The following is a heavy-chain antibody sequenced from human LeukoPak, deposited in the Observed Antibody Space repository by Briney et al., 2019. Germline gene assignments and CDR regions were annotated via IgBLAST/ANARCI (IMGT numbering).Heavy chain of an antibody. J-gene: IGHJ4*02. CDR2: IYYSGST. V-gene: IGHV4-59*01. CDR1: GGSISSYY. Sequence: SETLSLTCTVSGGSISSYYWSWIRQPPGKGLEWIGYIYYSGSTNYNPSLKSRVTISVDTSKNQFSLKLSPVTAADTAVYYCASVDTAMETIDYWGQGTLVTVSS. CDR3: ASVDTAMETIDY. D-gene: IGHD5-18*01.